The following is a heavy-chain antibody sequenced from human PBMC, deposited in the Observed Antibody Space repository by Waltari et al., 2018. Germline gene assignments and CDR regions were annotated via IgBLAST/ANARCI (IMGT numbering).Heavy chain of an antibody. Sequence: QVQLQQWGAGPLKPSETLSLACAVYGGSFSGYYWSWIRQPPGKGLEGIGEINHSGSTNYNPSLKSRVTISVDTSKNQFSLKLSSVTAADTAVYYCARAAQAVITMVRGTQVRNWFDPWGQGTLVTVSS. D-gene: IGHD3-10*01. CDR1: GGSFSGYY. J-gene: IGHJ5*02. CDR3: ARAAQAVITMVRGTQVRNWFDP. CDR2: INHSGST. V-gene: IGHV4-34*01.